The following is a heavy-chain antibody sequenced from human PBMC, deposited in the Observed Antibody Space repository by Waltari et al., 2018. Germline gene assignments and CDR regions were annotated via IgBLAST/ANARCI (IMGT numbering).Heavy chain of an antibody. D-gene: IGHD3-22*01. J-gene: IGHJ4*02. CDR1: GGSISSGDYH. V-gene: IGHV4-30-4*08. Sequence: QVQLQESGPGLVKPSQTLSLICTVSGGSISSGDYHWTWIRQHPGMGLEWIGHIYHSGSTYYNPSLKSRVTISVDTSKKQFSLSLTSVTAADTAVYYCARAHIVVVTDASAYFDYWGQGTLVTVSS. CDR2: IYHSGST. CDR3: ARAHIVVVTDASAYFDY.